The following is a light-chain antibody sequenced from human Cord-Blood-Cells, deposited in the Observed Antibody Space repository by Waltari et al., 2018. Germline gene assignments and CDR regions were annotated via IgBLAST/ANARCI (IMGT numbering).Light chain of an antibody. CDR2: AAS. V-gene: IGKV1-12*01. J-gene: IGKJ1*01. Sequence: DIQMTQSPSSVSASVGDRVTITSRASQGISRWLAWYQQKPGKAPKLLIYAASSLQSGVPSRFSGSGSGTDFTLTISSLQAEDFATYYCQQANSFPLTFGQGTKVEIK. CDR3: QQANSFPLT. CDR1: QGISRW.